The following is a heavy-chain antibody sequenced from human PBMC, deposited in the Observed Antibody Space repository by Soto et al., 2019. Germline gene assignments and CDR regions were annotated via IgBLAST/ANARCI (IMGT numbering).Heavy chain of an antibody. Sequence: GGSLRLSCAASGFTFSSYAMHWVRQTPGKGLEWVALISYDGSDTYYADSVKGRFTISRDNSKNTLYLQMNSLRAEDTAVYYCASRSSGWYFDYWGQGTLVTVSS. D-gene: IGHD6-19*01. CDR2: ISYDGSDT. J-gene: IGHJ4*02. CDR1: GFTFSSYA. CDR3: ASRSSGWYFDY. V-gene: IGHV3-30-3*01.